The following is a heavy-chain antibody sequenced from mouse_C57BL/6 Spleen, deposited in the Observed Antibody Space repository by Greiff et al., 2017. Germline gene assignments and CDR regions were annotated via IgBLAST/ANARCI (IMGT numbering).Heavy chain of an antibody. CDR2: IYPGGGYT. J-gene: IGHJ3*01. Sequence: QVQLKQSGAELVRPGTSVKMSCKASGYTFTNYWIGWAKQRPGHGLEWIGDIYPGGGYTNYNEKFKGKATLPADKSSSTAYMQFSSLTSEDSAIYYCARQDDGAWFAYWGQGTLVTVSA. V-gene: IGHV1-63*01. CDR1: GYTFTNYW. CDR3: ARQDDGAWFAY. D-gene: IGHD2-12*01.